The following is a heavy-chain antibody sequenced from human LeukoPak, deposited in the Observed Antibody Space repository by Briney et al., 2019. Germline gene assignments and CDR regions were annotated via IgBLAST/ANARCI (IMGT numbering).Heavy chain of an antibody. Sequence: ASVKVSCKASGGTFSSYAISWVRQAPGQGLEWMGGIIPIFGTANYAQKFQGRVTITADESTSTAYMELSSLRSEDTAVYYCARRGGIAADNNWFDPWGQGTLVTVSS. CDR2: IIPIFGTA. D-gene: IGHD6-13*01. J-gene: IGHJ5*02. CDR1: GGTFSSYA. V-gene: IGHV1-69*13. CDR3: ARRGGIAADNNWFDP.